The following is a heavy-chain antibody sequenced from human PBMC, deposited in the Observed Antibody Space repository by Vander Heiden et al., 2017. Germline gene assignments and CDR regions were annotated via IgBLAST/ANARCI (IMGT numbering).Heavy chain of an antibody. CDR2: ILYDGNEK. V-gene: IGHV3-30*03. CDR1: GFTFSSHG. CDR3: GGYGDSPQDGPDY. D-gene: IGHD5-18*01. J-gene: IGHJ4*02. Sequence: QVQLVESGGGVVQPGRSLRLSCAASGFTFSSHGLHGVRQAPGKGLEWVAFILYDGNEKYYADSVKGRFTISRDNSKNMMYLEMSSLRSEDTAVYYCGGYGDSPQDGPDYWGQGTLVTVSS.